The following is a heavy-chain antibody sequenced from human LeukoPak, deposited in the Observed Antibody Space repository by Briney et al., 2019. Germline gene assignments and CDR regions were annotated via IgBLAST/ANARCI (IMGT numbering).Heavy chain of an antibody. J-gene: IGHJ4*02. D-gene: IGHD6-6*01. CDR3: AKISSSSEPDFDY. CDR2: IWPDGSKT. Sequence: PGGSLRLSCAASGFTFSRYAMHWVRQAPGKGLEWVAFIWPDGSKTYYADSVRGRFTISRDNSKNTLHLEMNTVRAEDTALYYCAKISSSSEPDFDYWGQGTLVTVS. V-gene: IGHV3-30*02. CDR1: GFTFSRYA.